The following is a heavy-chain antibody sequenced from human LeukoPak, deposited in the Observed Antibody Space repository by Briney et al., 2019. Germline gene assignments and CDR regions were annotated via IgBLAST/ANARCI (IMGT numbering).Heavy chain of an antibody. V-gene: IGHV4-34*01. CDR1: GGSFSGYY. D-gene: IGHD3-10*01. CDR3: ARTYGSGSYDY. CDR2: INHSGST. Sequence: SETLSLTCAVYGGSFSGYYWSWIRQPPGKGLEWIGEINHSGSTNYNPSLKSRVTISVDTSKNQFSLKLSSVTAADTAVYYCARTYGSGSYDYWGRGTLVTVSS. J-gene: IGHJ4*02.